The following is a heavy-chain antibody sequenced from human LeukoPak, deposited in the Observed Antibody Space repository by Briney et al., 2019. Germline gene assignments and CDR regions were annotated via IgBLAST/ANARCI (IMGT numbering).Heavy chain of an antibody. Sequence: SETLSLTCTVSGGSISSSSYYWGWIRQPPGKGLEWIGSIYYSGSTYYNPSLKSRVTISVDTSKNQFSLKLSSVTAADTAVYYCARVVDDYVWGSYRPLYFDYWGQGTLVTVSS. CDR3: ARVVDDYVWGSYRPLYFDY. J-gene: IGHJ4*02. D-gene: IGHD3-16*02. CDR1: GGSISSSSYY. CDR2: IYYSGST. V-gene: IGHV4-39*07.